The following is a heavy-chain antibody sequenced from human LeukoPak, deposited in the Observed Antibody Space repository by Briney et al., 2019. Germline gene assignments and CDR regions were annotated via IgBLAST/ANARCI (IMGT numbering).Heavy chain of an antibody. V-gene: IGHV3-73*01. Sequence: GGSLKLSCAASGFTFSGSAMHWVRQASGKGLEWVGRIRSKANSYATAYAASVKGRFTISRDDSKNTAYLQMNSLETEDTAVYYCTRPGLGYCSSTSCPGWVDVWGKGTTVTASS. CDR2: IRSKANSYAT. J-gene: IGHJ6*04. D-gene: IGHD2-2*01. CDR1: GFTFSGSA. CDR3: TRPGLGYCSSTSCPGWVDV.